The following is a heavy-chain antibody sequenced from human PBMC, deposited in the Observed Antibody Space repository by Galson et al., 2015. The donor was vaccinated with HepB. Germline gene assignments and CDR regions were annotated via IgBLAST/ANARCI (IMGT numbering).Heavy chain of an antibody. V-gene: IGHV1-69*13. J-gene: IGHJ4*02. Sequence: SVKVSCKASGGTFSSYAISWVRQAPGQGLEWMGGIIPIFGTANYAQKFQGRVTITADESTSTAYMEPSSLRSEDTAVYYCARGGEQLVLYLDYWGQGTLVTVSS. CDR3: ARGGEQLVLYLDY. D-gene: IGHD6-6*01. CDR1: GGTFSSYA. CDR2: IIPIFGTA.